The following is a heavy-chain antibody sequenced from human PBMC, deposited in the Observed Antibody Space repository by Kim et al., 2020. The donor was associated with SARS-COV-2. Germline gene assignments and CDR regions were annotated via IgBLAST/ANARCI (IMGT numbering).Heavy chain of an antibody. D-gene: IGHD6-19*01. Sequence: GGSLRLSCAASGFTFSSYAMSWVRQAPGKGLEWVSAISGSGGSTYYADSVKGRFTISRDNSKNTLYLQMNSLRAEDTAVYYCAKTPYSSGWSFIVFDYWGQGTLVTVSS. V-gene: IGHV3-23*01. CDR1: GFTFSSYA. CDR3: AKTPYSSGWSFIVFDY. CDR2: ISGSGGST. J-gene: IGHJ4*02.